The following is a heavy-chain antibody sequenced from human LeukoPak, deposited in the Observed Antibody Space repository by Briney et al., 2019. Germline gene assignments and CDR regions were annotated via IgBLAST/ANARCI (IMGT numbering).Heavy chain of an antibody. CDR2: ISYDGSNK. D-gene: IGHD4-23*01. CDR1: GGTFSSYA. Sequence: SCKASGGTFSSYAMHWVRQAPGKGLEWVAVISYDGSNKYYADSVKGRFTISRDNSKNTLYLQMNSLRAEDTAVYYCARDIVGNSEYFQHWGQGTLVTVSS. J-gene: IGHJ1*01. V-gene: IGHV3-30*04. CDR3: ARDIVGNSEYFQH.